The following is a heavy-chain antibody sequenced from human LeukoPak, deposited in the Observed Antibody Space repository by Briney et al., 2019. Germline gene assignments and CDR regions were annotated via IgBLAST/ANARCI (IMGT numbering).Heavy chain of an antibody. CDR2: ISSNGGSA. V-gene: IGHV3-64D*06. J-gene: IGHJ4*02. CDR3: VKVATIRIEDRYFDP. CDR1: GFTFRDYA. D-gene: IGHD5-12*01. Sequence: GGSLRLSCSASGFTFRDYAMHWVRQAPGKGLEYVSAISSNGGSAYYADSVKGRFTISRDNSKNTLYLQMSSLRVEDTAVYHCVKVATIRIEDRYFDPWGQGALVTVSS.